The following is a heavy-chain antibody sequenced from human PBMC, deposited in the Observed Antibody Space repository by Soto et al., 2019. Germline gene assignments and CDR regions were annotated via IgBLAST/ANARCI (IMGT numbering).Heavy chain of an antibody. Sequence: SETLSLTCTVSGGSISSYYWSWIRQPPGKGLEWIGYIYYSGSTNYNPSLKSRVTISVDTSKNQFSLKLSSVTAADTAVYYCARLRPRMLVLTGQNPPPRFDPWGQGTLVTVSS. V-gene: IGHV4-59*08. CDR3: ARLRPRMLVLTGQNPPPRFDP. J-gene: IGHJ5*02. CDR2: IYYSGST. D-gene: IGHD3-9*01. CDR1: GGSISSYY.